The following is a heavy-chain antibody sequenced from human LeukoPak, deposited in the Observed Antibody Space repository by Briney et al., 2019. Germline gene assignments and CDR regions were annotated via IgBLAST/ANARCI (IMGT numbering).Heavy chain of an antibody. V-gene: IGHV3-33*01. CDR2: IWYDGSNK. Sequence: GGSLRLSCAASGFALSSSGMHWVRQAPGKGLEWVAYIWYDGSNKYYADSVKGRFTISRDNSKNTLYLQMNSQRAEDTAVYFCARTNTLDRGPIIDPLENWGQGTLVTVSS. CDR3: ARTNTLDRGPIIDPLEN. D-gene: IGHD3-10*01. CDR1: GFALSSSG. J-gene: IGHJ4*02.